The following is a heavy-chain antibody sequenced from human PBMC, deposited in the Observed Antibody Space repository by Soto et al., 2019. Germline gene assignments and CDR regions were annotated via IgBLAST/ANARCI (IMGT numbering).Heavy chain of an antibody. J-gene: IGHJ6*03. CDR2: ISAYNGNT. CDR1: GYTFTSYG. D-gene: IGHD3-10*01. CDR3: ARAPETYYYGFGYYYMDV. V-gene: IGHV1-18*01. Sequence: ASVKVSCKASGYTFTSYGISWVRQAPGQGLEWMGWISAYNGNTNYAQKLQGRVTMTTDTSTSTAYMELRSLRSDDTAVYYCARAPETYYYGFGYYYMDVWGKGTTVTVSS.